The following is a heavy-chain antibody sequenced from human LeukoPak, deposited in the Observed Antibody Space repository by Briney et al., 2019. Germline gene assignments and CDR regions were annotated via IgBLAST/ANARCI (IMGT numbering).Heavy chain of an antibody. CDR2: ISSGSNTI. CDR1: EFTFSTYS. Sequence: GGSLRLSCVASEFTFSTYSMNWVRQAPGKGLEWISYISSGSNTIYYADSMKGRFTISRDNAKNSLYLQMNSLRAEDMAVHYCARRVGATYYFDWWGQGTLVTVSS. V-gene: IGHV3-48*01. D-gene: IGHD1-26*01. J-gene: IGHJ4*02. CDR3: ARRVGATYYFDW.